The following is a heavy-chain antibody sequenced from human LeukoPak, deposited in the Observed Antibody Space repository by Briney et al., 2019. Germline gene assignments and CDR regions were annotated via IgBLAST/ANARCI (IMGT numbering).Heavy chain of an antibody. Sequence: ETLSLTCTVSGGSISSYYWSWIRQPPGKGLEWVSAISYSGRSTYYADSVKGRFTISRDNSKNTLYLQMNSLRAEDTAVYYCAKDRTKVATKNWYFDLWGRGTLVTVSS. J-gene: IGHJ2*01. CDR1: GGSISSYY. D-gene: IGHD5-12*01. V-gene: IGHV3-23*01. CDR3: AKDRTKVATKNWYFDL. CDR2: ISYSGRST.